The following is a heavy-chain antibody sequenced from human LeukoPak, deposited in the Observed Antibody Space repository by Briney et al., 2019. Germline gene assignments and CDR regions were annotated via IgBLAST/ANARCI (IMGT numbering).Heavy chain of an antibody. Sequence: GGSLRLSCAASGFTFSSYSMNWVRQAPGKGLEWVSSISSSSSYIYYADSVKGRFTISRDNAKNSLYLQMNSLRAEDTAVYYCASGDSGSYLRVYYYYYMDVWGKGTTVTISS. CDR3: ASGDSGSYLRVYYYYYMDV. CDR2: ISSSSSYI. D-gene: IGHD1-26*01. J-gene: IGHJ6*03. V-gene: IGHV3-21*01. CDR1: GFTFSSYS.